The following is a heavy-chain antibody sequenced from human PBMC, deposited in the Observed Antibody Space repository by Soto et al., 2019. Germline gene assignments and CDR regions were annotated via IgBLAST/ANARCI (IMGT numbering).Heavy chain of an antibody. J-gene: IGHJ4*02. D-gene: IGHD3-3*01. CDR2: IYYSGST. CDR3: ARTYYDFWSGYRYLDY. V-gene: IGHV4-61*05. CDR1: GGSISSSSYY. Sequence: SETLSLTCTVSGGSISSSSYYWGWLRQPPGKGLEWIGYIYYSGSTNYNPSLKSRVTISVDTSKNQFSLKLSSVTAADTAVYYCARTYYDFWSGYRYLDYWGQGTLVTVSS.